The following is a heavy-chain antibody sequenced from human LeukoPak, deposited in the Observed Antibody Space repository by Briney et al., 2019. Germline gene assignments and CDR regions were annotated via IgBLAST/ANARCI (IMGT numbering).Heavy chain of an antibody. D-gene: IGHD3-10*01. J-gene: IGHJ4*02. V-gene: IGHV3-30*18. CDR2: ISYDGSNK. CDR3: AKGMVRGAITNIDY. Sequence: GGSLRLSCAASGSTFSSYGMHWVRQAPGKGLEWVAVISYDGSNKYYADSVKGRFTISRDNSKNTLYLQMNSLRAEDTAVYYCAKGMVRGAITNIDYWGQGTLVTVSP. CDR1: GSTFSSYG.